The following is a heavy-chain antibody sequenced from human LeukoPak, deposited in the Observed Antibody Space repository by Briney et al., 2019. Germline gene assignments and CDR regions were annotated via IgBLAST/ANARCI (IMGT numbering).Heavy chain of an antibody. Sequence: SETLSLTCAVSGGSFSGYYWSWIRQPPGKGLEWIGEINHSGSTNYNPSLKSRVTISVDTSKNQFSLKLSSVTAADTAVYYRARSGYGSGRGRRFLDYWGQGTLVTVSS. CDR3: ARSGYGSGRGRRFLDY. CDR1: GGSFSGYY. CDR2: INHSGST. V-gene: IGHV4-34*01. D-gene: IGHD3-10*01. J-gene: IGHJ4*02.